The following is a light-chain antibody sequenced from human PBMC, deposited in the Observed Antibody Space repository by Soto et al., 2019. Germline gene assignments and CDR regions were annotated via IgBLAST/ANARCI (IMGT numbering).Light chain of an antibody. CDR1: SSNVGPADA. J-gene: IGLJ2*01. CDR3: AVWDDSLDGVV. Sequence: QSVLTQPPSVSGAPGQRVTISCTGASSNVGPADAVHWYQQLPGTAPKLLMYSNDQRWSGVPDRFSGSKSGTSASLAISGLQSEDEADYYCAVWDDSLDGVVFGGGTKVTVL. V-gene: IGLV1-44*01. CDR2: SND.